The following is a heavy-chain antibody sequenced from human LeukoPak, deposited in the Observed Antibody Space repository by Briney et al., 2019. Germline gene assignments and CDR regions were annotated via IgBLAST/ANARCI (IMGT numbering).Heavy chain of an antibody. CDR3: AKATPLTTVTTNFA. D-gene: IGHD4-17*01. J-gene: IGHJ5*02. CDR1: GFTFSDYY. V-gene: IGHV3-11*01. CDR2: ISSSGSTI. Sequence: GGSLRLSCAASGFTFSDYYMSWIRQAPGKGLEWVSYISSSGSTIYYADSVKGRFTISRDNAKNSLYLQMNSLRAEDTAVYYCAKATPLTTVTTNFAWGQGTLVTVPS.